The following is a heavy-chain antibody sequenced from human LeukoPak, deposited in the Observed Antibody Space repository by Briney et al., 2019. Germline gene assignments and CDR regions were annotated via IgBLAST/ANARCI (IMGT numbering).Heavy chain of an antibody. Sequence: GGSLRLSCAASGFAFSSYATSWVRQAPGKGLEWVSAISGSGGSTYYADSVKGRFTISRDNSKNTLYLQMNSLRAEDTAVYYCAKTYYDILTGYDYWGQGTLVTVSS. J-gene: IGHJ4*02. CDR1: GFAFSSYA. CDR2: ISGSGGST. V-gene: IGHV3-23*01. CDR3: AKTYYDILTGYDY. D-gene: IGHD3-9*01.